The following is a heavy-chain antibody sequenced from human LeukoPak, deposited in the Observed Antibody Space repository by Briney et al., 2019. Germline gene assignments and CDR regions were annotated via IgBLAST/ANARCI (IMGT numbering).Heavy chain of an antibody. CDR2: MYTSGST. D-gene: IGHD3-10*01. V-gene: IGHV4-4*07. CDR1: GGSISSYY. Sequence: SETLSLTCTVSGGSISSYYRSWMRQPAGKGLEWIGRMYTSGSTNYNPSLKSRVTMSVDTSKNQFSLKLSSVTAADTAVYYCARDLSDYGSGAYDYWGQGTLVTVSS. J-gene: IGHJ4*02. CDR3: ARDLSDYGSGAYDY.